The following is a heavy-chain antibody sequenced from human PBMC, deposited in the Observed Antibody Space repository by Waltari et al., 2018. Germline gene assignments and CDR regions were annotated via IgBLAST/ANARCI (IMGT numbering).Heavy chain of an antibody. CDR2: ISAYNGVT. J-gene: IGHJ5*02. V-gene: IGHV1-18*01. Sequence: QVQLVQSGAEVKMPGASVKVSCKASGFTFTNNGFSWGGQAPGQGLEWMGWISAYNGVTDYAQNFKDRVTLTTDRYTSTVYMEVRSLRSDDTAIYYCARENWETDRASHSPWGQGTLVTVSS. CDR3: ARENWETDRASHSP. CDR1: GFTFTNNG. D-gene: IGHD1-26*01.